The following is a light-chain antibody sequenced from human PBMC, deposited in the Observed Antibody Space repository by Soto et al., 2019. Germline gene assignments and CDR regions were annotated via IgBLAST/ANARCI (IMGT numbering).Light chain of an antibody. CDR1: QKIYSY. J-gene: IGKJ1*01. CDR3: QESYTTPWT. CDR2: AAS. Sequence: DIQMTQSPSPVSASVGDRVTITCRASQKIYSYLNWYQQKPGKAPKLLIYAASRLQSGVPSRFSGSGSGTDFTLTISSLQPEDFATYYCQESYTTPWTFGQGTKVEVK. V-gene: IGKV1-39*01.